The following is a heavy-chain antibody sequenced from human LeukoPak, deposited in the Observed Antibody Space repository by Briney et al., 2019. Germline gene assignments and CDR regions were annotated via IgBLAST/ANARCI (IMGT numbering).Heavy chain of an antibody. CDR2: ISGSGGST. V-gene: IGHV3-23*01. CDR3: ARTWGYSDSSGYYSDY. J-gene: IGHJ4*02. CDR1: GFTFSSYG. D-gene: IGHD3-22*01. Sequence: GGTLRLSCAASGFTFSSYGMSWVRQAPGKGLEWVSAISGSGGSTYYADSVKGRFTISRDNAKNSLYLQIDSLRAEDTAVYYCARTWGYSDSSGYYSDYWGQGTLVTVSS.